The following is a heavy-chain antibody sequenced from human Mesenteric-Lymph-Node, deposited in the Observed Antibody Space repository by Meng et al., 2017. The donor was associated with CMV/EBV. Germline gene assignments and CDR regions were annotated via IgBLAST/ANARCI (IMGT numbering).Heavy chain of an antibody. CDR3: ARDLTGSSRDGWFDP. CDR2: MNPNSGHT. J-gene: IGHJ5*02. CDR1: GYTFTDYD. V-gene: IGHV1-8*03. Sequence: ASVKVSCKASGYTFTDYDINWVRQATGQGLEWMGWMNPNSGHTGYAQKFQGRVTITGKTSISTAYMELSSLGSEDTAAYYCARDLTGSSRDGWFDPWGQGTLVTVSS. D-gene: IGHD3-9*01.